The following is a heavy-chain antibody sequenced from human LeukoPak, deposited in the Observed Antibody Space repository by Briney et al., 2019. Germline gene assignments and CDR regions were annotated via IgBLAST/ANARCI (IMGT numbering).Heavy chain of an antibody. CDR2: MNPNSGNT. D-gene: IGHD3-10*01. CDR3: ARLTGNDAFDV. Sequence: ASVKVSCKASGYTFTSYDINWVRQATGQGPEWMGWMNPNSGNTGYAQKFQGRVTITRNTSISTAYMELSSLRSEDTAVYYCARLTGNDAFDVWGQGTMVTVSS. CDR1: GYTFTSYD. J-gene: IGHJ3*01. V-gene: IGHV1-8*03.